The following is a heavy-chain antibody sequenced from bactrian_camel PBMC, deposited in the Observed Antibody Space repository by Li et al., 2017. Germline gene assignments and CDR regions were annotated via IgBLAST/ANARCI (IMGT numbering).Heavy chain of an antibody. D-gene: IGHD6*01. CDR2: IGSSGST. V-gene: IGHV3S55*01. Sequence: HVQLVESGGGSVQAGGSLRLSCTASEAIHGDFCMGWFRQAPGKEREGVAIIGSSGSTGFADSVKGRFTISKDNAKNTLYLQMNSLKPEDTAMYYCAAVRYGGSWYPLCRARSADFGYWGQGTQVTVS. J-gene: IGHJ6*01. CDR1: EAIHGDFC. CDR3: AAVRYGGSWYPLCRARSADFGY.